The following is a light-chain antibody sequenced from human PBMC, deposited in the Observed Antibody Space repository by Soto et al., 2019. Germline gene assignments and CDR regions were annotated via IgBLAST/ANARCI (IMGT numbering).Light chain of an antibody. CDR1: QSITNY. CDR2: AAS. J-gene: IGKJ5*01. V-gene: IGKV1-39*01. CDR3: PLLHVYPIT. Sequence: DIRVKKSPASVSASIGDRVTITCRASQSITNYLNWYQQKPGKAPKLLIYAASSLQSGVPSRFSGSGSGTHFTLTISSLQPEDFAPYYSPLLHVYPITFAQVTLLEIK.